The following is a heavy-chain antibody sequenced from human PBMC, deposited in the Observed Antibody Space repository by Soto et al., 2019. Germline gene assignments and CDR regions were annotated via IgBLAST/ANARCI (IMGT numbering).Heavy chain of an antibody. CDR3: ARDPNWFDP. V-gene: IGHV4-34*01. Sequence: QVQLQQWGAGLLKPSETLSLTCAVYGGSFSDYYWSWIRQPPGKGLEWIGEINHSGSTNYNPSLKSRITISVDTSQNQFSLKLSSVTAADTAVYYCARDPNWFDPWGQGTLVTVSS. CDR1: GGSFSDYY. CDR2: INHSGST. J-gene: IGHJ5*02.